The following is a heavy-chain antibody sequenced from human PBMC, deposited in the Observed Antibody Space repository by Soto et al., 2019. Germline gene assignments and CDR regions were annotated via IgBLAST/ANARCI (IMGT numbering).Heavy chain of an antibody. CDR2: IFSSGST. D-gene: IGHD5-12*01. Sequence: SETLSLTCTVSGGSINTFYWSSVRQPAGKRLEWIGRIFSSGSTSFNPSLESRVAMSVDTSKNHFSLNLSSVTAADMAVYYCAREGSYSAYNFAHGIQLWSFDFWGQGALVTVSS. J-gene: IGHJ4*02. CDR1: GGSINTFY. V-gene: IGHV4-4*07. CDR3: AREGSYSAYNFAHGIQLWSFDF.